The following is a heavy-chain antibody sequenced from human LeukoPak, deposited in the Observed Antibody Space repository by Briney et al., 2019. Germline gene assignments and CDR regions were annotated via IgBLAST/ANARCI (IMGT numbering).Heavy chain of an antibody. V-gene: IGHV1-69*13. D-gene: IGHD6-6*01. CDR1: GGTFSSYA. CDR2: IIPIFGTA. J-gene: IGHJ4*02. Sequence: ASVKVSCKASGGTFSSYAISWVRQAPGQGLGWMGGIIPIFGTANYAQKFQGRVTITADESTSTAYMELSSLRSEDTAVYYCARGGQLVPSLDYWGQGTLVTVSS. CDR3: ARGGQLVPSLDY.